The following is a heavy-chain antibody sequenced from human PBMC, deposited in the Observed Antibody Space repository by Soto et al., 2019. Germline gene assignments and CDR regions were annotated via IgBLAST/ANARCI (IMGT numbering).Heavy chain of an antibody. J-gene: IGHJ5*02. Sequence: SETLSLTCNVSGASLSRYYCTWIRQPPWKGLEWIGRIYATGDTDYNPSLKSRISMSVDMSKKQFSLTLRSVTAADTAIYYCVRDGTKNFREKFDPWGRGILVTVSS. CDR1: GASLSRYY. D-gene: IGHD1-26*01. CDR2: IYATGDT. CDR3: VRDGTKNFREKFDP. V-gene: IGHV4-4*07.